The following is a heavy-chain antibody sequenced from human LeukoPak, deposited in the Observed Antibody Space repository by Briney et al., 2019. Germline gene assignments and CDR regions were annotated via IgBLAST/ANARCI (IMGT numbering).Heavy chain of an antibody. D-gene: IGHD3-10*01. CDR1: GGSISSYY. V-gene: IGHV4-4*09. CDR2: IYTSGST. CDR3: ARHTSAGAFDI. Sequence: SETLSLTCTVSGGSISSYYWSWVRQPPGKGLEWIGYIYTSGSTNYNPSLKSRVTISEDMSKNQFSLKLSSVTAADTAVYYCARHTSAGAFDIWGQGTMVTVSS. J-gene: IGHJ3*02.